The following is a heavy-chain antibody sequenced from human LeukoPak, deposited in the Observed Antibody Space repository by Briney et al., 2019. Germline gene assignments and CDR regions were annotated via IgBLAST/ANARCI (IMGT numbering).Heavy chain of an antibody. CDR2: IGSSNNYT. CDR3: ARRNEGYDFVDY. Sequence: PGGSLRLSCAASGFTFSDYYMSWIRQAPGKGLEWVSHIGSSNNYTNYADSVRGRFTTSRDNPKNSLYLQMNSLRAEDTAVYYCARRNEGYDFVDYWGQGTLVTVSS. J-gene: IGHJ4*02. V-gene: IGHV3-11*03. CDR1: GFTFSDYY. D-gene: IGHD5-12*01.